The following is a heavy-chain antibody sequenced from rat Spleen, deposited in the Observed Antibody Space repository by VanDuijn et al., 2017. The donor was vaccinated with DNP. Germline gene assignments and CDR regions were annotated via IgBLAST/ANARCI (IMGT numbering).Heavy chain of an antibody. Sequence: EVQLVESDGGLVQPGRSLKLSCAASGFIFSDFYMAWVRQAPTKGLEWVATIAYDGSSIYYRDSVKGRFTISRDNAKSTLYLQMDSLRSEDTATYYCARWTMGITTGWGQGVMVTVSS. CDR3: ARWTMGITTG. V-gene: IGHV5-29*01. CDR2: IAYDGSSI. CDR1: GFIFSDFY. D-gene: IGHD1-9*01. J-gene: IGHJ2*01.